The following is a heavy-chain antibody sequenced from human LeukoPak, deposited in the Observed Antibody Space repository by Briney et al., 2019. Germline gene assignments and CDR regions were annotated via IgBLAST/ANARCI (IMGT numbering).Heavy chain of an antibody. CDR3: ARSYCSSTSCYYYYGMDV. V-gene: IGHV4-4*07. CDR2: IYTSGST. Sequence: PSETLSLTCTVSGGSLSSYYCSWIRQPAGKGLEWIGRIYTSGSTNYNPSLKSRVTMPVDTSKNQFSLKLSSVTAADTAVYYCARSYCSSTSCYYYYGMDVWGQGTTVTVSS. CDR1: GGSLSSYY. D-gene: IGHD2-2*01. J-gene: IGHJ6*02.